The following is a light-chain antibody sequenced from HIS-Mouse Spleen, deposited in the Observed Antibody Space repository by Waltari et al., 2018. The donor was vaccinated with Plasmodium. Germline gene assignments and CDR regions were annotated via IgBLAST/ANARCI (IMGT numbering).Light chain of an antibody. V-gene: IGLV2-23*01. CDR2: EGS. CDR3: CSYAGSSTLV. Sequence: QSALTQPASVSGSPGQSITISCTGTSRDVGSYNLVSWYQQHPRKAPKRRIYEGSKRPSGVSKCFSGSKSGNTASLTISGLQAEDEADYYCCSYAGSSTLVFGGGTKLTVL. CDR1: SRDVGSYNL. J-gene: IGLJ3*02.